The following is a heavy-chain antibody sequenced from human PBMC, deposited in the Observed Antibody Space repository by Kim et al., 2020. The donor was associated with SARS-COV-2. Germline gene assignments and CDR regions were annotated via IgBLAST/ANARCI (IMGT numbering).Heavy chain of an antibody. CDR3: AKGILRGP. Sequence: GRSPYYADSVKCRCTIARDNAKNPLYLQMNSLRAEDTAVYYCAKGILRGPWGQGTLVTVSS. V-gene: IGHV3-23*01. CDR2: GRSP. J-gene: IGHJ5*02. D-gene: IGHD3-10*01.